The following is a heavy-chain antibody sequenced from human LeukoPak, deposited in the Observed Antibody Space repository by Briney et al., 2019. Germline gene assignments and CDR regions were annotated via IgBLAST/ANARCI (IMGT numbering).Heavy chain of an antibody. CDR3: ARVPYGIIQWFDP. D-gene: IGHD3-3*01. J-gene: IGHJ5*02. CDR1: GYTFTTYH. CDR2: MNPNSGNT. Sequence: ASVKVSCKASGYTFTTYHINWVRQATGQGLEWMGWMNPNSGNTGYAQKFQGRVTMTRNTSISTAYMELSSLRSEGTAVYYCARVPYGIIQWFDPWGQGTLVTVSS. V-gene: IGHV1-8*01.